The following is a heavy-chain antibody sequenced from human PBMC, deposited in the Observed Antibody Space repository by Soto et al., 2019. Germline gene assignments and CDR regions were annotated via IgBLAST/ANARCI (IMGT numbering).Heavy chain of an antibody. CDR1: GYTFTSYG. J-gene: IGHJ6*02. CDR2: ISAYNGNT. CDR3: ARDWGWELQTYYYYGMDV. D-gene: IGHD1-26*01. Sequence: ASVKVSCKASGYTFTSYGISWVRQAPGQGLEWMGWISAYNGNTNYAQKLQGRVTMTTDTSTSTAYMELRSLRSDDTAVYYCARDWGWELQTYYYYGMDVWGQGTTVIVSS. V-gene: IGHV1-18*01.